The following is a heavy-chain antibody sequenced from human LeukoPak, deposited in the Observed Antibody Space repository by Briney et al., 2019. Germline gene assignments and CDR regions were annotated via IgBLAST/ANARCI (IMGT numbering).Heavy chain of an antibody. CDR3: ARDQYCTSTGCYPYFHF. V-gene: IGHV1-2*02. J-gene: IGHJ4*02. Sequence: ASVKVSCKASGYTFIGYYIHWVRQAPGQGLEWMGSINPTSGVTNYAQKFRGRVTMTRDTSISTAYMELSSLRSDDTAVYYCARDQYCTSTGCYPYFHFWGQGTLVTVSS. CDR2: INPTSGVT. CDR1: GYTFIGYY. D-gene: IGHD2-2*01.